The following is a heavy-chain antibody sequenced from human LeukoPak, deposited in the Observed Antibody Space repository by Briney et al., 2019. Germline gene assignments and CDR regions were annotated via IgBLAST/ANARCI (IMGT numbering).Heavy chain of an antibody. D-gene: IGHD6-19*01. CDR2: ILPNSGST. CDR3: ARRVGGWRHFDL. V-gene: IGHV1-2*02. J-gene: IGHJ2*01. Sequence: ASVKVSCKASGYTFSGYYIHWVRQAPGQGLEWMGWILPNSGSTNYAQRFQGRVTVTRDTSISTAYMEVRNLRSDDTAVYYCARRVGGWRHFDLWGRGTLVTVSS. CDR1: GYTFSGYY.